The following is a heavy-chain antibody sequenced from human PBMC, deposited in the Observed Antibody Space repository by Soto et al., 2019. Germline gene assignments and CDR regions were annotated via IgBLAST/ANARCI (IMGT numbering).Heavy chain of an antibody. J-gene: IGHJ4*02. D-gene: IGHD3-10*01. CDR3: VRDWSFGFDY. V-gene: IGHV3-48*01. CDR1: GFIFTSYN. Sequence: EVQLVESGGGLVQPGGSLRLSCAASGFIFTSYNMNWARQPPGKGLEWISWVNTAGTTRYAGSVKGRFTISRDNADNSLYLQLNSLRVEDTAVYYCVRDWSFGFDYWGQGILVTVSS. CDR2: VNTAGTT.